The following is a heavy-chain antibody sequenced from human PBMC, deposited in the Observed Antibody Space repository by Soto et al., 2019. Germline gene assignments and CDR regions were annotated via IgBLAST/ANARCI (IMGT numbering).Heavy chain of an antibody. CDR1: GYTFTNFG. D-gene: IGHD1-26*01. J-gene: IGHJ4*02. CDR2: ITPYNGNA. Sequence: QVHLVQSGAVVENPGASVKVSCKASGYTFTNFGINWVRQAPGQDLEWMGWITPYNGNANYPQKHQDRLTITTDTSTNTAYLELRSLRSDDTAVYFCARARMFSGAHHDYWGQGTRVTVSS. CDR3: ARARMFSGAHHDY. V-gene: IGHV1-18*04.